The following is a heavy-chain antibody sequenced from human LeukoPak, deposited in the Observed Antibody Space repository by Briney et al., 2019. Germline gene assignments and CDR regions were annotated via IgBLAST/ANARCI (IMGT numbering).Heavy chain of an antibody. CDR3: ARSPYPASGMDV. CDR2: ISTSGSTI. Sequence: GGSLTLSCAASGFTFSSYEMNWVRQAPGKGLEWVASISTSGSTIYYADSVKGRFTISRDSAKNSVYLQMNSRRAEDTAVYYCARSPYPASGMDVWGKGTTVTVA. J-gene: IGHJ6*04. CDR1: GFTFSSYE. V-gene: IGHV3-48*03.